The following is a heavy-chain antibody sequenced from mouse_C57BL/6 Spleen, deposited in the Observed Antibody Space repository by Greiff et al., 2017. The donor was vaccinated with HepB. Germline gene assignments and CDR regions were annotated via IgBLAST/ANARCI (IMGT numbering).Heavy chain of an antibody. V-gene: IGHV1-54*01. CDR3: AISLLFAY. J-gene: IGHJ3*01. CDR1: GYAFTNYL. Sequence: QVQLQQSGAELVRPGTSVKVSCKASGYAFTNYLIEWVKQRPGQGLEWIGVINPGSGGTNYNEKFKGKATLTADKSSSTAYMQLSSLTSEDSAVYFCAISLLFAYWGQGTLVTVSA. CDR2: INPGSGGT. D-gene: IGHD2-1*01.